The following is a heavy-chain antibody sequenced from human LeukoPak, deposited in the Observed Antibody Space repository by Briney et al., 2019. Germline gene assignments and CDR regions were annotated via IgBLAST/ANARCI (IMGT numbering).Heavy chain of an antibody. CDR2: IRSKAYGGTT. V-gene: IGHV3-49*04. D-gene: IGHD1-26*01. CDR1: GFTFGDYA. J-gene: IGHJ6*03. CDR3: TKNYYISYYYYMDV. Sequence: PGRSLRLSCTASGFTFGDYAMSWVRQAPGKGLEWVGFIRSKAYGGTTEYAASVKGRFTISRDDSKSIAYLQMNSLKTEDTAVNYCTKNYYISYYYYMDVWGRGTTVTVSS.